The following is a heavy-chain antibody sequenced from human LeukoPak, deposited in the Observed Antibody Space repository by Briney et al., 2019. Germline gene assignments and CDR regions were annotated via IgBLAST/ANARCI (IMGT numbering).Heavy chain of an antibody. CDR1: GYTFTIYG. Sequence: GASVKVSCKASGYTFTIYGISWVRKAPGQGLEWMGWISAYNGNTNYAQKFRDRVTMTTDTSTSTAYMELRSLRSDDTAVYYCARDGRFGELFDYWGQGTLVTVSS. J-gene: IGHJ4*02. CDR3: ARDGRFGELFDY. CDR2: ISAYNGNT. D-gene: IGHD3-10*01. V-gene: IGHV1-18*01.